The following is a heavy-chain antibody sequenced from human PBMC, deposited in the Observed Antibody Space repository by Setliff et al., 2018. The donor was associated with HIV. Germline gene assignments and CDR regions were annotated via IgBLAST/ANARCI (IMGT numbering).Heavy chain of an antibody. CDR1: GGSFSSHT. CDR3: ARDRSNYVGLDAFDI. J-gene: IGHJ3*02. D-gene: IGHD4-4*01. V-gene: IGHV1-69*13. CDR2: IIPLFGTT. Sequence: GASVKVSCKASGGSFSSHTITWVRQAPGQGLEWMGGIIPLFGTTNYAQKLQGRVTISADEPTSTAYMELSSLRSEDTAVYYCARDRSNYVGLDAFDIWGQGTMVTVSS.